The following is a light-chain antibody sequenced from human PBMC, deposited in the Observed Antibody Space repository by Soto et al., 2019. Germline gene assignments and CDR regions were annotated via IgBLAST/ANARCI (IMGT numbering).Light chain of an antibody. Sequence: EIVMTHSPATLSVSPCERATLSFSASQSVSSNLAWYQQKPGQDPRLLIYGASTRATGIPARFSGSGSGTEFTLTISSLQSEDFAVYYCQQYNNWPPLTFGGGTKVDIK. CDR2: GAS. V-gene: IGKV3D-15*01. CDR1: QSVSSN. J-gene: IGKJ4*01. CDR3: QQYNNWPPLT.